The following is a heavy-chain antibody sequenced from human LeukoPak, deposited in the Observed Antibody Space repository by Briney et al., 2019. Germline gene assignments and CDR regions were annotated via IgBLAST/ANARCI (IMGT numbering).Heavy chain of an antibody. J-gene: IGHJ4*02. CDR3: ARVVTTYYYGSGSYYNPTYLDY. D-gene: IGHD3-10*01. Sequence: PGGSLRLYCAASGFTFSSYWMHWVRQAPGKGLVWVSRINSDGSSTSYADSVKGRFTISRDNAKNTLYLQMNSLRAEDTAVYYCARVVTTYYYGSGSYYNPTYLDYWGQGTLVTVSS. V-gene: IGHV3-74*01. CDR1: GFTFSSYW. CDR2: INSDGSST.